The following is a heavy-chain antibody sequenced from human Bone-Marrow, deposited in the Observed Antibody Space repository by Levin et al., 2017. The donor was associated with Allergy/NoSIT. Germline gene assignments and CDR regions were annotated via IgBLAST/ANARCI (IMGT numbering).Heavy chain of an antibody. CDR1: GFTFSNYW. V-gene: IGHV3-74*01. CDR3: ARSLPLYASGGHGHSYYFGLDV. D-gene: IGHD6-19*01. Sequence: GGSLRLSCAASGFTFSNYWMYWVRQAPGKGLVWVSRIHSDGSNITYADSVKGRFTISRDNAESTLYLQMTSLRGDDTAVYYCARSLPLYASGGHGHSYYFGLDVWGHGTTVIVSS. J-gene: IGHJ6*02. CDR2: IHSDGSNI.